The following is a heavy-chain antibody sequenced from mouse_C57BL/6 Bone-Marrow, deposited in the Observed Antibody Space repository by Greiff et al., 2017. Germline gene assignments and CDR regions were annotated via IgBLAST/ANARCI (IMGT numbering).Heavy chain of an antibody. CDR1: GFTFNTYA. J-gene: IGHJ4*01. V-gene: IGHV10-3*01. CDR2: IRSKSSNYAT. Sequence: EVKLVESGGGLVQPKGSLKLSCAASGFTFNTYAMHWVRQAPGKGLEWVARIRSKSSNYATYYADSVKDRFTISRDDSKSMLYLQMTNLNTEDTARYYCVRPVHQRPYYAMDYWGQGTSVTVSS. CDR3: VRPVHQRPYYAMDY.